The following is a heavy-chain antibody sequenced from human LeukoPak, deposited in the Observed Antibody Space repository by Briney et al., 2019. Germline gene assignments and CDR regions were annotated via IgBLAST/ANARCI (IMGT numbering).Heavy chain of an antibody. D-gene: IGHD3-22*01. CDR1: GGSISSYY. CDR3: ARQRRHYYDSRGAWFDP. Sequence: KASETPSLTCTVSGGSISSYYWSWIRQPPGKGLEWIGYIYYSGSTNYNPSLKSRVTISVDTSKNQFSLKLSSVTAADTAVYYCARQRRHYYDSRGAWFDPWGQGTLVTVSS. J-gene: IGHJ5*02. V-gene: IGHV4-59*08. CDR2: IYYSGST.